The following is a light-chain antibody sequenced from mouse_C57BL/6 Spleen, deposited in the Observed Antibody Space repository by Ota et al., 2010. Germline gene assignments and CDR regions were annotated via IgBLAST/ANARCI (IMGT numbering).Light chain of an antibody. V-gene: IGKV4-57*01. CDR1: SSVSY. CDR2: RTS. CDR3: QQRSSYPLT. J-gene: IGKJ5*01. Sequence: QIVLTQSPAIMSASPGEKVTMTCSASSSVSYMYWYQLKPGSSPKPWIHRTSNLASGVPARFSGSGSGTSYSLTISRMEAEDAATYYCQQRSSYPLTFGAGTKLELK.